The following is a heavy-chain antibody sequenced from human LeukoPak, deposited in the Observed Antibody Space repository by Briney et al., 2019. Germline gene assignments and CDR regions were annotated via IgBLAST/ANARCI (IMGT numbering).Heavy chain of an antibody. D-gene: IGHD3-10*01. Sequence: GGSLRLSCAASGFTFTTYAMSWVRQAPGKGLEWVSAISGSGGKTYYADSVKGRFTISRDDSKNMLYLQMNSLRAEDTAVYYCARDGREYNWFDPWGQGTLVTVSS. CDR2: ISGSGGKT. V-gene: IGHV3-23*01. J-gene: IGHJ5*02. CDR3: ARDGREYNWFDP. CDR1: GFTFTTYA.